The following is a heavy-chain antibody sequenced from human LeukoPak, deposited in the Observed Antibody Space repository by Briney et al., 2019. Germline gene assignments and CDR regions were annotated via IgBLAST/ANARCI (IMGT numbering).Heavy chain of an antibody. CDR1: GASMSNYY. CDR3: AKAGAYSLIDY. CDR2: IYHSGTTYSGST. Sequence: PSETLSLTCNVSGASMSNYYWVWIRQPPGKGLEWIGSIYHSGTTYSGSTYYNPSLKSRVTISLDTSKNQFSLKVGSMTAADTAVYYCAKAGAYSLIDYWGQGTMVTVSS. J-gene: IGHJ4*02. D-gene: IGHD6-13*01. V-gene: IGHV4-39*07.